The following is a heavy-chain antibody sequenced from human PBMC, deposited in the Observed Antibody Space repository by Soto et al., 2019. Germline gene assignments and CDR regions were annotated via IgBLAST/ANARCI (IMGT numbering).Heavy chain of an antibody. CDR3: ARTQSPRKDYYGMDV. Sequence: ASVKVSCKASGYTFTSYGISWVRQAPGQGLEWMGWISTYNGNTNYAQKLQGRVTMTTDTSTSTAYMELRSLRSDDTVVYYCARTQSPRKDYYGMDVWGQGTTVTVSS. CDR2: ISTYNGNT. V-gene: IGHV1-18*01. CDR1: GYTFTSYG. J-gene: IGHJ6*02.